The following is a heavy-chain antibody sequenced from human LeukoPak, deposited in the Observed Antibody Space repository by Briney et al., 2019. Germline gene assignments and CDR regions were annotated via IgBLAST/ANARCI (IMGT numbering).Heavy chain of an antibody. CDR1: GYRFTSYW. Sequence: GESLKISCKGSGYRFTSYWIGWVRQMPGKGLEWMGIIYPADSDTSYSPSFQGQVTISADKSISTAYLQWSSLKASDTAMYYCARRGDSYDTRPLDYWGQGTLVAVSS. J-gene: IGHJ4*02. V-gene: IGHV5-51*01. CDR2: IYPADSDT. D-gene: IGHD3-22*01. CDR3: ARRGDSYDTRPLDY.